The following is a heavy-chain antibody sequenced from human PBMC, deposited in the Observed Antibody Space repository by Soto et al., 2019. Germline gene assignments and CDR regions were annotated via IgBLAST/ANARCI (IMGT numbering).Heavy chain of an antibody. V-gene: IGHV3-23*01. D-gene: IGHD2-15*01. CDR1: GFTFSSYA. CDR3: AKVSYCSGGSCYSRQFDD. CDR2: ISGSGGST. J-gene: IGHJ4*02. Sequence: GGSLRLSCAASGFTFSSYAMSWVRQAPGKGLEWVSAISGSGGSTYYADSVKGRFTISRDNSKNTLYLQMNSLRAEDTAVYYCAKVSYCSGGSCYSRQFDDWGQGTLVTVSS.